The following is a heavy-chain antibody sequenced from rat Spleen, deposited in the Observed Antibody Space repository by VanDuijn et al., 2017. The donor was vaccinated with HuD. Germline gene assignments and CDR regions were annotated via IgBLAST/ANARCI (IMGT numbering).Heavy chain of an antibody. CDR3: TRGGYFRH. Sequence: EVQLVESGGGLVQPGRSMKLSCAASGFTVSDYYMAWVRQAPTKGLEWVATISTNGGSTYYRDSVKGRFTISRDKAKSTLYLQMNSLRSEDTATYYCTRGGYFRHWGQGVMVTVSS. CDR1: GFTVSDYY. D-gene: IGHD2-5*01. CDR2: ISTNGGST. V-gene: IGHV5-25*01. J-gene: IGHJ2*01.